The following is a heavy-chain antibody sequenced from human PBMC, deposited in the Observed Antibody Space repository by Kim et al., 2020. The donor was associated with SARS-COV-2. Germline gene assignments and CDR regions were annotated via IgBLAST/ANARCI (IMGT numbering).Heavy chain of an antibody. CDR2: IIPILSVA. Sequence: SVKVSCKASGGTFSTYAISWVRQAPGQGLEWMGRIIPILSVANYAQKLQSRVTIIADKSTSTAYLELSSLRSEDTAVYYCARTYYYDSSGEYYVEGDYHYGMDVWGQGTTVTVSS. D-gene: IGHD3-22*01. J-gene: IGHJ6*02. V-gene: IGHV1-69*04. CDR1: GGTFSTYA. CDR3: ARTYYYDSSGEYYVEGDYHYGMDV.